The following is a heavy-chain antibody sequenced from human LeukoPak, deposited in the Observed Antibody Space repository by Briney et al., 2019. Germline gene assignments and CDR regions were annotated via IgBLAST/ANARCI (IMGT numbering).Heavy chain of an antibody. D-gene: IGHD6-19*01. Sequence: ASVKVSCKASGYTFTSYGISWVRQAPGQGLEWMGWINPNSGGTNYAQKFQGRVTMTRDTSISTAYMELSRLRSDDTAVYYCARNRKWKWLEYWGQGTLVTVSS. CDR1: GYTFTSYG. V-gene: IGHV1-2*02. CDR3: ARNRKWKWLEY. J-gene: IGHJ4*02. CDR2: INPNSGGT.